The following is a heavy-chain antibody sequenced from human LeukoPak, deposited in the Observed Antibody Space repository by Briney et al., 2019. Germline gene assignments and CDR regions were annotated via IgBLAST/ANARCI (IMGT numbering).Heavy chain of an antibody. CDR3: ARDRGRNWNYVSTDYYYYYGMDV. V-gene: IGHV1-18*01. CDR2: ISAYNGNT. J-gene: IGHJ6*02. D-gene: IGHD1-7*01. CDR1: GYTFTSYG. Sequence: ASVKVSCTASGYTFTSYGVSWVRQAPGQGLEWMGWISAYNGNTNYAQKLQGRVTMTTDTSTSTAYMELRSLRSDDTAVYYCARDRGRNWNYVSTDYYYYYGMDVWGQGTTVTVSS.